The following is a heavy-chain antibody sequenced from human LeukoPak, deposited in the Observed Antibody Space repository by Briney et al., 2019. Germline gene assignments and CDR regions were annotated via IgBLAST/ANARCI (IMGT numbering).Heavy chain of an antibody. CDR2: ISYDGSNK. CDR1: GFTFSSYA. CDR3: AKTRSREGYEDY. D-gene: IGHD5-12*01. J-gene: IGHJ4*02. V-gene: IGHV3-30*18. Sequence: GGSLRLSCAASGFTFSSYAMSWVRQAPGKGLEWVAVISYDGSNKYYADSVKGRFTISRDNSKNTLYLEMNSLRAEDTAVYYCAKTRSREGYEDYWGQGTLVTVSS.